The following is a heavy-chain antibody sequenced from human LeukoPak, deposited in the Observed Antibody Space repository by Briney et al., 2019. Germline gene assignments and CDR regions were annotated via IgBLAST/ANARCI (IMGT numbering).Heavy chain of an antibody. Sequence: SETLSLTCAVYGGSFSGYYWSWIRQPPGKGLEWIGEINHSGSTNYNPSLKSRVTISVDTSKNQFSLKLSSVTAADTAVYYCARHLGRLLWFGDHDYWGQGTLVTVSS. J-gene: IGHJ4*02. CDR1: GGSFSGYY. CDR3: ARHLGRLLWFGDHDY. V-gene: IGHV4-34*01. CDR2: INHSGST. D-gene: IGHD3-10*01.